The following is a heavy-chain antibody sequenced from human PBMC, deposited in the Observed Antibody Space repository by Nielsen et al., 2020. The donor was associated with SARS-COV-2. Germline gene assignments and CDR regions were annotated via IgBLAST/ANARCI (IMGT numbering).Heavy chain of an antibody. CDR1: GFTFDDYA. CDR3: AKDILTGAPITIFGYYGMDV. Sequence: GGSLRLSCAASGFTFDDYAMHWVRQAPGKGLEWVSLISGDGGSTYYADSVKGRFTISRDNSKNSLYLQMNSLRTEDTALYYCAKDILTGAPITIFGYYGMDVWGQGTTVTVSS. D-gene: IGHD3-3*01. CDR2: ISGDGGST. V-gene: IGHV3-43*02. J-gene: IGHJ6*02.